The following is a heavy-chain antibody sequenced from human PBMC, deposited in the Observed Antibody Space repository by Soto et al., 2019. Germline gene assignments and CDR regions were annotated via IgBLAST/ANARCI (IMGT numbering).Heavy chain of an antibody. Sequence: PGGSLRLSCAASGFTFNSYSINWGRQAPGKGLEWVSSISSSSSYIYYADSVKGRFTISRDNAKNSLYLQMNSLRAEDTAVYYCARDLALPPYYYYGMDVWGQGTTVTVSS. J-gene: IGHJ6*02. CDR2: ISSSSSYI. CDR1: GFTFNSYS. V-gene: IGHV3-21*01. CDR3: ARDLALPPYYYYGMDV.